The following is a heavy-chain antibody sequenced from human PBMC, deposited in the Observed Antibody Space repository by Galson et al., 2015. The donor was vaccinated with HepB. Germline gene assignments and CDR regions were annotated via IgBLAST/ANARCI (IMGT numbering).Heavy chain of an antibody. CDR3: AHESMLSSLGAFDI. D-gene: IGHD2-15*01. CDR1: VFSLTTRGVG. J-gene: IGHJ3*02. Sequence: PALVKPTPTLTLTCTFSVFSLTTRGVGVGWIRQPPGKALEWLGFIFWDDDKRYSPSLKSRVTITRDTSKNQVVLTMTNMDPVDTATYYCAHESMLSSLGAFDIWGQGTMVTVSS. V-gene: IGHV2-5*02. CDR2: IFWDDDK.